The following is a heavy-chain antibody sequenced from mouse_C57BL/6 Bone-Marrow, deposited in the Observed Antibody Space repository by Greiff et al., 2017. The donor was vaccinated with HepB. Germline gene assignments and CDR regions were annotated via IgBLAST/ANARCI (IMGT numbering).Heavy chain of an antibody. CDR1: GFTFSSYA. V-gene: IGHV5-9-1*02. CDR3: TRDRGRYWYFDV. J-gene: IGHJ1*03. Sequence: EVQLVESGEGLVKPGGSLKLSCAASGFTFSSYAMSWVRQTPEKRLEWVAYISSGGDYIYYADTVKGRFTISRDNARNTLYLQMSSLKSEDTAMYYCTRDRGRYWYFDVWGTGTTVTVSS. CDR2: ISSGGDYI. D-gene: IGHD6-1*01.